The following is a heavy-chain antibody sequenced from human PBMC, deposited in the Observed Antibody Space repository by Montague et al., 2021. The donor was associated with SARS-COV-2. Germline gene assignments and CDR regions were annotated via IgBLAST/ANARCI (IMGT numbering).Heavy chain of an antibody. V-gene: IGHV3-21*01. Sequence: CLRLSCAASGFTFSSYSMNWVRQAPGKGLERVSSISSSSSYIYYADSVKGRFTISRDNAKNSLYLQMNSLRAEDTAVYYCARDLNDYVWGSYRYFDYWGQGTLVTVSS. CDR1: GFTFSSYS. J-gene: IGHJ4*02. CDR2: ISSSSSYI. CDR3: ARDLNDYVWGSYRYFDY. D-gene: IGHD3-16*02.